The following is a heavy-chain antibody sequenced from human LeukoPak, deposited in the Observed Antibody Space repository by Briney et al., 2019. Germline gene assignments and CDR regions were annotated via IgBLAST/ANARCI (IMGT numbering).Heavy chain of an antibody. Sequence: GGSLRLSCAASGFTVSSNEMSWVRQAPGKGLEWVSSISGGSTYYADSRKGRFTISRDNSKNTLHLQMNSLRSEDTAVYYCASQPYLPRMVRGVYMDVWGKGTTVTISS. CDR1: GFTVSSNE. D-gene: IGHD3-10*01. J-gene: IGHJ6*03. CDR3: ASQPYLPRMVRGVYMDV. CDR2: ISGGST. V-gene: IGHV3-38-3*01.